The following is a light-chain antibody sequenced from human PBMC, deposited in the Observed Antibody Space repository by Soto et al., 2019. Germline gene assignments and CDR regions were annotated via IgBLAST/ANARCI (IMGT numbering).Light chain of an antibody. V-gene: IGLV2-14*01. CDR2: EVS. J-gene: IGLJ3*02. CDR1: SSDVGGYNY. Sequence: QSALTQPASVFGSPGQSITISCTGTSSDVGGYNYVSWYQQHSGKAPKLMIYEVSNWPSGVSNRFSGSKSGNTASLTISGLQAEDEADYYCSSYTSSSTLVFGGGTKLTVL. CDR3: SSYTSSSTLV.